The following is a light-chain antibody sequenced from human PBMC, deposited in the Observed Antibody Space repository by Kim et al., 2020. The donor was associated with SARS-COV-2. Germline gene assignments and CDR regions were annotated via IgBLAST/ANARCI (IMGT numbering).Light chain of an antibody. CDR1: QYITRR. Sequence: ASVGDRVTITCRARQYITRRLAGYQQKPGKAPKVLISKASTLESGVPSTFSGSGSGTDFTLTISSLQPDDFATYYCQQYDTYPWTFGQGTKVDIK. CDR3: QQYDTYPWT. CDR2: KAS. V-gene: IGKV1-5*03. J-gene: IGKJ1*01.